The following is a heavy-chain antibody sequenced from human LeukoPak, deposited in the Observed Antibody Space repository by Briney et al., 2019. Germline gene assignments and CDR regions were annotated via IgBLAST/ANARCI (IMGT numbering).Heavy chain of an antibody. CDR3: AKDGSEATVMVAFYYYYMDV. CDR2: IRYDRSNK. J-gene: IGHJ6*03. D-gene: IGHD4-11*01. CDR1: GLTFSSYG. Sequence: GGSLRLSCAASGLTFSSYGMHWVRQAPGKGLEWVAFIRYDRSNKYYADSVKGRFTISRDNSKNTLYLQMNSLGAEDTALYYCAKDGSEATVMVAFYYYYMDVWGKGTTVTVSS. V-gene: IGHV3-30*02.